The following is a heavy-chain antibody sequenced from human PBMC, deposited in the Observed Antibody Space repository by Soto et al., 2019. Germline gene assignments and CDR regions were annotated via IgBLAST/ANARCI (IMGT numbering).Heavy chain of an antibody. CDR3: ARTYYYGSGSYYNGAYYYGMDV. J-gene: IGHJ6*02. CDR1: GGAFTSYA. V-gene: IGHV1-69*01. D-gene: IGHD3-10*01. Sequence: QMDLVQSGAEVKKPGSSVKVSCKASGGAFTSYAISWVRQAPGQGLEWMGGIIPIFGTANYAQKFQGKVTITADESTSTHYMEMSRLRSEDTAIYYCARTYYYGSGSYYNGAYYYGMDVWGQGTTVTVSS. CDR2: IIPIFGTA.